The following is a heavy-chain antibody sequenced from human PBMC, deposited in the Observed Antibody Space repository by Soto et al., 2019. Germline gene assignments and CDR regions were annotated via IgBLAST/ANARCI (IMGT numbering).Heavy chain of an antibody. CDR1: GDSISRGNY. J-gene: IGHJ4*02. CDR2: ISYSGST. Sequence: QVQLRESGPGLVKPSQTLSLTCSVSGDSISRGNYWTWIRHHPGKGLQWIGYISYSGSTYYNPSLKSRVSVSADTSKSQFTLKLTSVTAADTAVYYCARVTPTAAVEYWGQGSLVTVSS. D-gene: IGHD1-26*01. CDR3: ARVTPTAAVEY. V-gene: IGHV4-31*03.